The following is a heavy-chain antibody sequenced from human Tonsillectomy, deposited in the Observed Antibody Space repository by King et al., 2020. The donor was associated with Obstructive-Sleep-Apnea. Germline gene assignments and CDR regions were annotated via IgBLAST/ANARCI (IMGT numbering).Heavy chain of an antibody. Sequence: QLQESGPGLVKPSETLSLTCTVSGGSISSYSWTWIRQPPGKGLEWIGYIYNTGSTNYNPSLKSRVTISIDTSKNQFSLKLSSVTAADTAVYYCARVWSTVVTNDAFDIWGQGTMVTVS. CDR1: GGSISSYS. V-gene: IGHV4-59*01. CDR3: ARVWSTVVTNDAFDI. J-gene: IGHJ3*02. CDR2: IYNTGST. D-gene: IGHD4-23*01.